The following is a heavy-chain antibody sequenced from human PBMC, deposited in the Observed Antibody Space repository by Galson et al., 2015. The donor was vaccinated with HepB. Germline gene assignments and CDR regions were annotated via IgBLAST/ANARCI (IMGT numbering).Heavy chain of an antibody. CDR3: ARDDRSIVVVTATSEVYYYYYGMDV. CDR1: GFTFSSYW. D-gene: IGHD2-21*02. J-gene: IGHJ6*02. Sequence: SLRLSCAASGFTFSSYWMSWVRQAPGKGLEWVANIKQDGSEKYYVDSVKGRFTISRDNAKNSLYLQMNSLRAEDTAVYYCARDDRSIVVVTATSEVYYYYYGMDVWGQGTTVTVSS. V-gene: IGHV3-7*03. CDR2: IKQDGSEK.